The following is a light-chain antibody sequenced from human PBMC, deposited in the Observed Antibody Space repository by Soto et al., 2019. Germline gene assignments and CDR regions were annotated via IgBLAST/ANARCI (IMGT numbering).Light chain of an antibody. V-gene: IGKV3-15*01. CDR3: QQYGNCSWT. CDR2: GAS. J-gene: IGKJ1*01. Sequence: SLSPATLSASPGERATLSCRASQSVGSNLAWYQQQPRQAPRLLIYGASTRATGIPARFSGSGSGTEFTLTISSLEPEDFGVYYCQQYGNCSWTFGQGTKVDI. CDR1: QSVGSN.